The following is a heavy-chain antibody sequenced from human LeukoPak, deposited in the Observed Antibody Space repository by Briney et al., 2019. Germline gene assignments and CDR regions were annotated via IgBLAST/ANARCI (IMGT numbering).Heavy chain of an antibody. D-gene: IGHD1-14*01. CDR1: GGSISSYY. CDR2: IYYSGST. CDR3: ARVRRTFYYYMDV. J-gene: IGHJ6*03. Sequence: KPSETLSLTCTVSGGSISSYYWNWIRQPPGKGLEWIGYIYYSGSTNYNPSLKSRVTISVDTSKNQFSLKLSSVTAADTAVYYCARVRRTFYYYMDVWGKGTTVTVSS. V-gene: IGHV4-59*08.